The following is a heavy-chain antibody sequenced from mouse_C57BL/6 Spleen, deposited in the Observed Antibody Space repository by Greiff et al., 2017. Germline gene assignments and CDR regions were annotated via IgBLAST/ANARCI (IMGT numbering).Heavy chain of an antibody. CDR1: GYSITSGYD. CDR3: ARGDYGTGYAMDY. Sequence: DVQLQESGPGMVKPSQSLSLTCTVTGYSITSGYDWHWIRHFPGNKLEWMGYISYSGSTNYNPSLKSRISITHDTSKNHFFLKLNSVTTEDTATYYCARGDYGTGYAMDYWGQGTSVTVSS. CDR2: ISYSGST. V-gene: IGHV3-1*01. J-gene: IGHJ4*01. D-gene: IGHD1-1*01.